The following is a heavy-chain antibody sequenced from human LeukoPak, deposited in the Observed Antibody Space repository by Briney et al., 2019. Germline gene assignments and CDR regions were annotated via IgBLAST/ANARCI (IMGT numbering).Heavy chain of an antibody. J-gene: IGHJ6*02. CDR3: ARDSDGSSWYGPTGYYYGMDV. V-gene: IGHV4-59*01. D-gene: IGHD6-13*01. Sequence: PSETLSLTCTVSGGPISSYYWSWIRQPPGKGLEWIGYIYYSGSTNYNPSLKSRVTISVDTSKNQFSLKLSSVTAADTAVYYCARDSDGSSWYGPTGYYYGMDVWGQGTTVTVSS. CDR2: IYYSGST. CDR1: GGPISSYY.